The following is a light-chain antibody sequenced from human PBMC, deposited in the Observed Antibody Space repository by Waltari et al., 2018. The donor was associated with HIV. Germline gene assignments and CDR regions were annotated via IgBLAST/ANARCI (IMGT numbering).Light chain of an antibody. CDR3: QVWDSDAYV. CDR1: HIGSKN. V-gene: IGLV3-21*01. J-gene: IGLJ1*01. CDR2: LDK. Sequence: SYVLTQPPSVSVAPGKTATLTCAGNHIGSKNVHCYQQRPGQAPVLVINLDKQRPSGIPERFSGSNSGGSAALTITEVEAGDEADYSCQVWDSDAYVFGPGTRLTV.